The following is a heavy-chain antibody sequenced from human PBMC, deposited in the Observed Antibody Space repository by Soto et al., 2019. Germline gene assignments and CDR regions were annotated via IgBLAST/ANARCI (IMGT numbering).Heavy chain of an antibody. CDR3: ARGNYFPGGSAYNFDN. J-gene: IGHJ4*02. CDR1: GITFNNYD. D-gene: IGHD3-10*01. Sequence: GGSLRLSCAASGITFNNYDMSWVRQAPGKGLEWVSYISGSGFKIYYADSVKGRFTISRDNADNSMYLQMNSLRAEDTAMYYCARGNYFPGGSAYNFDNGGKGALFTVSS. CDR2: ISGSGFKI. V-gene: IGHV3-48*01.